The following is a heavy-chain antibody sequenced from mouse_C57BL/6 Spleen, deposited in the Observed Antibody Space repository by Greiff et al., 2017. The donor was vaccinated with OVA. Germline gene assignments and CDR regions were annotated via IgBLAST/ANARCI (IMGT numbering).Heavy chain of an antibody. CDR2: RWTGGGT. V-gene: IGHV2-9-1*01. CDR1: GFSLTSYA. J-gene: IGHJ2*01. CDR3: ARYDYENYFDY. Sequence: VKLQESGPGLVAPSQSLSITCTVSGFSLTSYAISWVRQPPGKGLEWLGVRWTGGGTNYNSAIKSRLGISKDNSKSQVFLKMNRLQTDDTARYYCARYDYENYFDYWGQGTTLTVSS. D-gene: IGHD2-4*01.